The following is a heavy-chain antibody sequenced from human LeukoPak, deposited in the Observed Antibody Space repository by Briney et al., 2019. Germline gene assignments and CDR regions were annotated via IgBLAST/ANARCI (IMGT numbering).Heavy chain of an antibody. CDR1: GFTFSSYG. Sequence: PGRSLRLSCAASGFTFSSYGMHWVRQAPGKGLEWVAVISCDGSNKYYADSVKGRFTISRDNSKNTLYLQMNSLRAEDTAVYYCAKDHTKYCSGGSCYSRGFEYWGQGTLVTVSS. CDR3: AKDHTKYCSGGSCYSRGFEY. J-gene: IGHJ4*02. CDR2: ISCDGSNK. D-gene: IGHD2-15*01. V-gene: IGHV3-30*18.